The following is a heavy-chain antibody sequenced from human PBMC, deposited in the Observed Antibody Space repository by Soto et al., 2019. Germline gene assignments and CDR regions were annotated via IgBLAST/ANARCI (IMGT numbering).Heavy chain of an antibody. CDR1: GGSISSSSYY. D-gene: IGHD3-10*01. V-gene: IGHV4-39*01. J-gene: IGHJ6*02. CDR3: AKGSGSLKGDIYYYYGLDV. Sequence: NPSETLSLTCTVSGGSISSSSYYWGWIRQPPGKGLAWIGSVYYSGSTYYNPSLKSRVTISVDTSKNQFSLKLSSVTAAETAVYYCAKGSGSLKGDIYYYYGLDVWGQGTTVTVSS. CDR2: VYYSGST.